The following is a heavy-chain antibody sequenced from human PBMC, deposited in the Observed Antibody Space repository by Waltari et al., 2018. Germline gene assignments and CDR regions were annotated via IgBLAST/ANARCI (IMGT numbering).Heavy chain of an antibody. D-gene: IGHD4-17*01. CDR1: GGSISSSNW. Sequence: QVQLQESGPGLVKPSGTLSLTCAVSGGSISSSNWWSWVRPPPGKGREGIGEIYHSGSNNYSPYLKSRGTISVDKSKNQFSLKLGSVTAADTAVYYCARGGLNTVTPYYYYYYGMDVWGQGTTVTVSS. CDR3: ARGGLNTVTPYYYYYYGMDV. CDR2: IYHSGSN. J-gene: IGHJ6*02. V-gene: IGHV4-4*02.